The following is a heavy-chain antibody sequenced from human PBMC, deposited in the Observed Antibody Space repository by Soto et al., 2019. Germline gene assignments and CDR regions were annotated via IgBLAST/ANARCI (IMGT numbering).Heavy chain of an antibody. CDR3: AHKGDGYRGFLY. V-gene: IGHV2-5*02. Sequence: QITLKESGPTVVRPTQTLTLTCTFSGFSVSTRGVGVGWIRQPPGKALEWLALIYWDDDKRYRPSLKTRLSLPQDTSKNQVVLTMTNMDPVDTGTYYCAHKGDGYRGFLYWGQGTLVTVSS. CDR2: IYWDDDK. D-gene: IGHD5-12*01. J-gene: IGHJ4*02. CDR1: GFSVSTRGVG.